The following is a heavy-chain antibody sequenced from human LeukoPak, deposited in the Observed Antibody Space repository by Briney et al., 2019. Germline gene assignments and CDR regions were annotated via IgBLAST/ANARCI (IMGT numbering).Heavy chain of an antibody. V-gene: IGHV1-24*01. CDR1: GYTLTELS. CDR3: TIRCLDAEDHYYYGMDV. CDR2: FDPEDGET. J-gene: IGHJ6*02. D-gene: IGHD3-3*01. Sequence: ASVKVSCKVSGYTLTELSMHWVRQAPGKGLEWMGGFDPEDGETIYAQKFQGRVTMTEDTSTDTAYMELSSLRSEDTAVYYCTIRCLDAEDHYYYGMDVWGQGTTVTVSS.